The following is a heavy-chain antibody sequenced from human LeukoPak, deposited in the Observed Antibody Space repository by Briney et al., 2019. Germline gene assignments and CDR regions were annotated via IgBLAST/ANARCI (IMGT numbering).Heavy chain of an antibody. J-gene: IGHJ3*02. Sequence: PGGSLRLSCAASGFTFSSYSMNWVRQAPGKGLEWVSSISSSSSYIYYADSVKGRFTISRDNAKNSLYLQMNSLRAEDTAVYYCARDQLLMVVTAHIDACDIWGQGTMVTVSS. CDR3: ARDQLLMVVTAHIDACDI. CDR2: ISSSSSYI. D-gene: IGHD2-21*02. V-gene: IGHV3-21*01. CDR1: GFTFSSYS.